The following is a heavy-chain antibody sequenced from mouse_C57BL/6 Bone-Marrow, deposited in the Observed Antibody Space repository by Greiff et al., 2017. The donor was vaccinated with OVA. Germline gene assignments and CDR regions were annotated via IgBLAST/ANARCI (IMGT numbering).Heavy chain of an antibody. Sequence: EVQLQQSGPVLVKPGASVKMSCKASGYTFTDYYMNWVKQSHGKSLEWIGVINPYNGGTSYNQKFKGKATLTVDKSSSTAYMELNSLTSEDSAVYYCARGDDSFDYWGQGTTLTVSS. CDR3: ARGDDSFDY. CDR1: GYTFTDYY. V-gene: IGHV1-19*01. J-gene: IGHJ2*01. CDR2: INPYNGGT. D-gene: IGHD2-4*01.